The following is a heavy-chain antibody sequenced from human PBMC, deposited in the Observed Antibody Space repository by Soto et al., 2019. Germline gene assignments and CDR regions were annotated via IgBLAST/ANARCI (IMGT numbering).Heavy chain of an antibody. CDR2: ISGSGGST. CDR1: GFTFSSYA. D-gene: IGHD2-21*02. Sequence: GGSLRLSCAASGFTFSSYAMSWVRQAPGKGLEWVSAISGSGGSTYYADSVKGRFTISRDNSKNTLYLQMNSLRAEDTAVYYCAKDSPVYCGGDCYPAEYFQHWGQGTLVTVS. CDR3: AKDSPVYCGGDCYPAEYFQH. V-gene: IGHV3-23*01. J-gene: IGHJ1*01.